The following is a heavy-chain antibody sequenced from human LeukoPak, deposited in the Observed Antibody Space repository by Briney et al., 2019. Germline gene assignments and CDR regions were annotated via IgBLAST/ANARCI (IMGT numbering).Heavy chain of an antibody. J-gene: IGHJ6*02. Sequence: GGSLRLSCAASGITVSSNYMSWVRQAPGKGLEWVSIIYSGGNTYYTDSVKGRFTISRDYSKNTLYLQMHSLRAEDTAVYYCAKGSGKYYDSSGRPYYYGMDVWGQGTTVTVSS. D-gene: IGHD3-22*01. CDR2: IYSGGNT. CDR3: AKGSGKYYDSSGRPYYYGMDV. CDR1: GITVSSNY. V-gene: IGHV3-66*01.